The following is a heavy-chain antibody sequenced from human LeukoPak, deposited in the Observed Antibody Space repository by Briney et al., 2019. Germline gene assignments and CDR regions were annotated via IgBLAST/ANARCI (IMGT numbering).Heavy chain of an antibody. CDR1: GFTFSSYT. J-gene: IGHJ4*02. V-gene: IGHV3-21*01. CDR3: ARDSPGDGIDY. Sequence: GGSLRLSCAASGFTFSSYTMNWVRQAPGKGLEWVSSISSGNSYINYADSVKGRFTISRDNAKNSLYLLLNSLRAEDTAVYFCARDSPGDGIDYWGQGTLVTVSS. D-gene: IGHD7-27*01. CDR2: ISSGNSYI.